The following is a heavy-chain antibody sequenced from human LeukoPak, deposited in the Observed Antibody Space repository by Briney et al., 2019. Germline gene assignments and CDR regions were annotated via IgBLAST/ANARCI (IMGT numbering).Heavy chain of an antibody. J-gene: IGHJ5*02. CDR2: INHSGST. CDR1: GGSFSGYY. D-gene: IGHD2-2*01. CDR3: ARGHEVVVPAAKSNWFDP. V-gene: IGHV4-34*01. Sequence: PSETLSLTCAVYGGSFSGYYWSWIRQPPGKGLEWIGEINHSGSTNYNPSLKSRVTISVDTSKNQFSLKLSSVTAADTAVYCCARGHEVVVPAAKSNWFDPWGQGTLVTVSS.